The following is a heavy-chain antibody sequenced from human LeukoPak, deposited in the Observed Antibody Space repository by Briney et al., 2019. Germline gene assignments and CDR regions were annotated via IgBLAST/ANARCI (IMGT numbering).Heavy chain of an antibody. CDR2: ISGSGGST. CDR3: AKGWGSLRIAAASYMDV. J-gene: IGHJ6*03. V-gene: IGHV3-23*01. D-gene: IGHD6-13*01. CDR1: GFTFSSYA. Sequence: QSGGSLRLSCAASGFTFSSYAMSWVRKAPGKGLEWVSAISGSGGSTYYADSVKGRFTISRDNSKNTLYLQMNSLRAEDTAVYYCAKGWGSLRIAAASYMDVWGKGTTVTVSS.